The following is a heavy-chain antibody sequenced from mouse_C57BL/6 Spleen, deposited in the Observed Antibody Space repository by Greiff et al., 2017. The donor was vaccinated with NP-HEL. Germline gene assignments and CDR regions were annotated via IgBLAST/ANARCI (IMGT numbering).Heavy chain of an antibody. CDR2: IDPSDSYT. CDR3: AKDYDGAMDY. J-gene: IGHJ4*01. D-gene: IGHD2-4*01. Sequence: VQLQQPGAELVRPGTSVKLSCKASGYTFTSYWMHWVKQRPGQGLEWIGVIDPSDSYTNYNQKFKGKATLTVDTSSSTAYMQLSSLTSEDSAVYYCAKDYDGAMDYWGQGTSVTVSS. V-gene: IGHV1-59*01. CDR1: GYTFTSYW.